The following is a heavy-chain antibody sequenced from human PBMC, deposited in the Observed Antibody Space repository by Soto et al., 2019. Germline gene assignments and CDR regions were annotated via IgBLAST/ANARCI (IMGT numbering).Heavy chain of an antibody. D-gene: IGHD2-21*02. CDR1: GGSFSGYY. Sequence: SETLSLTCAVYGGSFSGYYWSWIRQPPGKGLEWIGEINHSGSTNYNPSLKSRVTISVDTSKNQFSLKLSSVTAADTAVYYCGIVVVTEESQPSDYWGQGTLVTVSS. CDR2: INHSGST. V-gene: IGHV4-34*01. J-gene: IGHJ4*02. CDR3: GIVVVTEESQPSDY.